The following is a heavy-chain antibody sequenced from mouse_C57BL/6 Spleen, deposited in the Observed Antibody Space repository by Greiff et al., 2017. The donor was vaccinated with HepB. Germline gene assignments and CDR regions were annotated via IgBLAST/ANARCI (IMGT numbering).Heavy chain of an antibody. J-gene: IGHJ4*01. CDR1: GYTFTDYY. CDR3: AMQRIY. V-gene: IGHV1-26*01. Sequence: EVQLQQSGPELVKPGASVKISCKASGYTFTDYYMNWVKQSHGKSLEWIGDINPNNGGTSYNQKFKGKATLTVDKSSSTAYMELRSLTSEDSAVYYCAMQRIYWGQGTSVTVSS. CDR2: INPNNGGT.